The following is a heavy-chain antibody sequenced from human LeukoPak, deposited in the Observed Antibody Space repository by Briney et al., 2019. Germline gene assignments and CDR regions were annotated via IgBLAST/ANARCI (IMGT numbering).Heavy chain of an antibody. CDR2: INTNTGNP. V-gene: IGHV7-4-1*02. D-gene: IGHD3-22*01. CDR1: GYTFTSYA. Sequence: ASVKVSCKASGYTFTSYAMNWVRQAPGQGLEWMGWINTNTGNPTYAQGFTGRFVFSLDTSVSTAYLQISSLKAEDTAVYYCARGWYYYDSSATSPYDYWGQGTLVTVSS. CDR3: ARGWYYYDSSATSPYDY. J-gene: IGHJ4*02.